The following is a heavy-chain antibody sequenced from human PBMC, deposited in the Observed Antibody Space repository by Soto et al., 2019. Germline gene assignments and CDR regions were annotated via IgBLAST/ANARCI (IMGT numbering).Heavy chain of an antibody. J-gene: IGHJ4*02. CDR2: LSSSGSST. V-gene: IGHV3-23*01. CDR1: GFTFTNFA. Sequence: GGSLRLSCAASGFTFTNFAMSWVRQAPGKGLEWVSSLSSSGSSTYYADPVKGRFTISRDNSKNTLYLQLNSLTVDDTAVYYCAKGARLLDCWGQGTLVTVSS. D-gene: IGHD6-25*01. CDR3: AKGARLLDC.